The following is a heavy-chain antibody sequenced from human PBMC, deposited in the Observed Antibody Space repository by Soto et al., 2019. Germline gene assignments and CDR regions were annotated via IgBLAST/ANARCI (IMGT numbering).Heavy chain of an antibody. CDR1: GGSISSYY. J-gene: IGHJ6*02. Sequence: SETLSLTCTVSGGSISSYYWSWIRQPPGKGLEWIGYIHYSGSTKYNPSLKSRVTISADTSKNQFSLKLSSVTAADTAVYYCARVSQQLDYYYYYGMDVWGQGTTVTVSS. CDR2: IHYSGST. V-gene: IGHV4-59*08. D-gene: IGHD6-13*01. CDR3: ARVSQQLDYYYYYGMDV.